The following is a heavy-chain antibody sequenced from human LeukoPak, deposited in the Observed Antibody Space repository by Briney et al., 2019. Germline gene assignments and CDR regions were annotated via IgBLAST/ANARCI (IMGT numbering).Heavy chain of an antibody. D-gene: IGHD5-18*01. CDR2: INGDGSST. CDR1: GFPLSNYY. J-gene: IGHJ4*02. V-gene: IGHV3-74*01. CDR3: ARGKYNYACDG. Sequence: PGGPLRLPCAPSGFPLSNYYMHCLRKFPGKGLVWVSHINGDGSSTGYADSVKGRFTISRDIAKNTLYLQLNSLRAEDTAVYYCARGKYNYACDGWGQGTLVTVSS.